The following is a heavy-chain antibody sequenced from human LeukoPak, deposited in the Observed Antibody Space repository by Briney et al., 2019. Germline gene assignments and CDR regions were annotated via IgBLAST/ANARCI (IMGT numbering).Heavy chain of an antibody. J-gene: IGHJ3*02. D-gene: IGHD3-10*01. CDR3: ASTLLLCAFDI. V-gene: IGHV3-21*01. CDR2: ISSSSSYI. Sequence: GGSLRLSCAASGFTFSSYSMNWVRQAPGKGLEWVSSISSSSSYIYYADSVKGRFTISRDNAKNSLYLQMNSLRAEDTAVYYCASTLLLCAFDIWGQGTMVTVSS. CDR1: GFTFSSYS.